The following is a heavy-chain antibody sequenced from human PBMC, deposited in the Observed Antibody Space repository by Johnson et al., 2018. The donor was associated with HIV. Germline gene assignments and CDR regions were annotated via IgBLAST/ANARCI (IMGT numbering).Heavy chain of an antibody. Sequence: EVQLVESGGGLVKPGGSLRLSCAASGFTFSNAWMSWVRQAPGKGLEWVGRIKSKTDGGTTYYAAPVKGEFTISRDDSKNTLYLQMNSLRAEDASVYHCAKDKFLKGIIGNAFDIWGQGTMVTVSS. D-gene: IGHD2/OR15-2a*01. CDR2: IKSKTDGGTT. V-gene: IGHV3-15*01. CDR3: AKDKFLKGIIGNAFDI. J-gene: IGHJ3*02. CDR1: GFTFSNAW.